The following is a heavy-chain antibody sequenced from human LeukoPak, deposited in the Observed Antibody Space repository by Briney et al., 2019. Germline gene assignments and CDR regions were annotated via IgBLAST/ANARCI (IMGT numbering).Heavy chain of an antibody. CDR1: GHTFTSYG. D-gene: IGHD6-19*01. Sequence: ASVKVSCKASGHTFTSYGISWVRQAPGQGLEWMGWISAYNGNTNYAQKLQGRVTMTTDTSTSTAYMELRSLRSDDTAVYYCARGSSGWYPLKAFDIWGQGTMVTVSS. CDR3: ARGSSGWYPLKAFDI. J-gene: IGHJ3*02. CDR2: ISAYNGNT. V-gene: IGHV1-18*01.